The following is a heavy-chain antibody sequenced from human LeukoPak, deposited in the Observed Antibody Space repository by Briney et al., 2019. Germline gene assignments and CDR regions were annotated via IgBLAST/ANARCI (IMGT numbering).Heavy chain of an antibody. J-gene: IGHJ3*02. V-gene: IGHV4-59*12. D-gene: IGHD5-18*01. CDR3: AREEEYSHGYWSAFDI. CDR1: GGSISSYY. CDR2: IYYSGST. Sequence: SETPSLTCTVSGGSISSYYWSWIRQPPGKGLEWIGYIYYSGSTNYNPSLKSRVTISVDTSKNQSSLKLSSVTAADTAVYYCAREEEYSHGYWSAFDIWGQGTMVTVSS.